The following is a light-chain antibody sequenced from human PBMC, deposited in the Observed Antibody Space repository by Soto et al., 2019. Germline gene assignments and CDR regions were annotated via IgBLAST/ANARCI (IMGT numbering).Light chain of an antibody. CDR2: DAS. Sequence: DIQMTQSPSALSASVGDRVTITCRASQSISGWLAWFQQKPGKAPKLLIYDASSLESGVPSRFSGSGSGTEVTLTITSLQPDDFATYYCQQYVFYRGTFGQGTKVEIK. CDR3: QQYVFYRGT. CDR1: QSISGW. J-gene: IGKJ1*01. V-gene: IGKV1-5*01.